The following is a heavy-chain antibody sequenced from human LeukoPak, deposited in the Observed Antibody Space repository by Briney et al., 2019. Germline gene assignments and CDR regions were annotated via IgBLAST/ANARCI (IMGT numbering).Heavy chain of an antibody. J-gene: IGHJ4*02. V-gene: IGHV3-49*04. CDR1: GFTFGDYA. D-gene: IGHD3/OR15-3a*01. CDR2: IRSKAYGGTT. Sequence: GGSLRLSCTASGFTFGDYAMSWVRQAPGKGLEWVGFIRSKAYGGTTEYAASVKGRFTISRDDSKSIAYLQMNSLKTEDTAAYYCTRGLEFGLPMGYYFDYWGQGTLVTVSS. CDR3: TRGLEFGLPMGYYFDY.